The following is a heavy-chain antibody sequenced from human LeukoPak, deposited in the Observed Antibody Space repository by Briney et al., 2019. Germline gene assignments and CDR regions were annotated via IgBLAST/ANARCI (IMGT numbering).Heavy chain of an antibody. D-gene: IGHD1-26*01. V-gene: IGHV3-21*01. Sequence: PGGSLRLSCAASGFTFSSYSMNWVRQAPGKGLEWVSSISSSSSYIYYADSVKGRFTISRDNAKNPLYLQMNSLRAEDTAVYYCARGLGRGSYFSFFDYWGQGTLVTVSS. CDR2: ISSSSSYI. CDR1: GFTFSSYS. CDR3: ARGLGRGSYFSFFDY. J-gene: IGHJ4*02.